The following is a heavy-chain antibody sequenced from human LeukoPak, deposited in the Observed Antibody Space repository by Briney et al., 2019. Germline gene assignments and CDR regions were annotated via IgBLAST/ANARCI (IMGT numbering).Heavy chain of an antibody. J-gene: IGHJ5*02. Sequence: GESLKISCKGSASSFTSYWIGWVRQMPGKGLEWIGIIYPGDSDTRYSPSFQGQVTISADKSISTAYLQWSSLKASDTAMYYCARLNYYDSRGGGWFDPWGQGTLVTVSS. V-gene: IGHV5-51*01. CDR3: ARLNYYDSRGGGWFDP. CDR1: ASSFTSYW. D-gene: IGHD3-22*01. CDR2: IYPGDSDT.